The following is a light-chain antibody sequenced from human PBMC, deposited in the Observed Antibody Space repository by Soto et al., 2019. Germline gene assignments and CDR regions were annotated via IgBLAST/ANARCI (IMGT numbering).Light chain of an antibody. V-gene: IGKV3-20*01. Sequence: EIVLTQSPGTLSLSPGERATLSCRASQSFSSSYLAWYQQKPGQAPRLLIYGASSRATGIPDRFSGSGSGTDFTLTISSLEPEDFAVYYCQHYGNALFTFGPGTKVDVK. CDR1: QSFSSSY. J-gene: IGKJ3*01. CDR2: GAS. CDR3: QHYGNALFT.